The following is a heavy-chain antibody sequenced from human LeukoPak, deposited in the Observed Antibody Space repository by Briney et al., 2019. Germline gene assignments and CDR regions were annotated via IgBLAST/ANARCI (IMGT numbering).Heavy chain of an antibody. Sequence: PGGSREISGQGSGSPFTSYWIGGARRLPGKGLEGMGIIYPGDSDTTYSPSCQGQVTISANKSSSTAYLQWSSLKASDTAMYYCARQGIAVAGTSNNWFDPWGQGTLVTVPS. J-gene: IGHJ5*02. CDR2: IYPGDSDT. V-gene: IGHV5-51*01. CDR1: GSPFTSYW. D-gene: IGHD6-19*01. CDR3: ARQGIAVAGTSNNWFDP.